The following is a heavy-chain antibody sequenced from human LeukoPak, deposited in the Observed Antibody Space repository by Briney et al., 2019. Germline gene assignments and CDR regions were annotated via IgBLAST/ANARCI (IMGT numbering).Heavy chain of an antibody. J-gene: IGHJ4*02. V-gene: IGHV1-18*01. Sequence: ASVKVSCKASGYTFSSYGISWVRQAPGQGLEWMGWISSYNGNTHYAQKLQGRVTMTTDTSTSTAYMELRSLRADDTAVYYCARDLYPRRMNYYGSGSFFAYWGQGTLVTVSS. CDR3: ARDLYPRRMNYYGSGSFFAY. D-gene: IGHD3-10*01. CDR2: ISSYNGNT. CDR1: GYTFSSYG.